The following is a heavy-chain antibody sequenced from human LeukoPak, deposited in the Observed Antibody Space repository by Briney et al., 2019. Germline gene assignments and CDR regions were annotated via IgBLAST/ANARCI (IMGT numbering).Heavy chain of an antibody. CDR1: GYTFTSYA. CDR2: INAGNGNT. J-gene: IGHJ4*02. CDR3: ARIDSGWYGPSLDY. Sequence: ASVKVSCKASGYTFTSYAMHWVRQAPGQRLEWMGWINAGNGNTKYSQKFQGRVIITRDTSASTAYMELSSLRSEDTAVYYCARIDSGWYGPSLDYWGQGTLVTVSS. V-gene: IGHV1-3*01. D-gene: IGHD6-19*01.